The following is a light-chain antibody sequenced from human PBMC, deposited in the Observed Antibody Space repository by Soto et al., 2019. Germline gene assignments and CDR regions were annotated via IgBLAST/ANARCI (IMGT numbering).Light chain of an antibody. Sequence: EIVMTQSPATLSVSPGERATLSCRASQSVSSDLAWYQQKPGQAPRLLIYGASTRATGIPARFSGSGSGTEFTLTISSLQSEGFAFYYCQQYNNWSWTFGQGTKVEIK. CDR2: GAS. CDR1: QSVSSD. V-gene: IGKV3-15*01. J-gene: IGKJ1*01. CDR3: QQYNNWSWT.